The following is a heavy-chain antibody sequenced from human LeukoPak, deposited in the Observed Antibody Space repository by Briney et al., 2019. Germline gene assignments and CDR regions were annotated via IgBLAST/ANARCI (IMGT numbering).Heavy chain of an antibody. CDR1: GFTFSSYG. J-gene: IGHJ1*01. V-gene: IGHV3-30*18. D-gene: IGHD6-19*01. Sequence: GSLRLSCAASGFTFSSYGMHWGRQAPGKGLEWVAVISYDGSNKYYADSVKGRFTISRDNSKNTLYLQMNSLRAEDTAVYYCAKDGGWLVLLGYFQHWGQGTLVTVPS. CDR3: AKDGGWLVLLGYFQH. CDR2: ISYDGSNK.